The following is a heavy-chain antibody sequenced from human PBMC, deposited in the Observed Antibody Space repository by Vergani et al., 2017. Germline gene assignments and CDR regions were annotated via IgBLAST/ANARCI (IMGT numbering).Heavy chain of an antibody. CDR2: LSASDRRT. CDR3: AKEDGYCGGDCYANWFDP. J-gene: IGHJ5*02. V-gene: IGHV3-23*01. D-gene: IGHD2-21*01. CDR1: GFTFIMYS. Sequence: EVQLLESGGDLVQPGGSLRLPCAASGFTFIMYSMSWVRQAPGKGLEWVSTLSASDRRTHYAISVKGRFTIPRDNSKNTLYLQMNSLRDEDTAVYYCAKEDGYCGGDCYANWFDPWGQGTLVTVSS.